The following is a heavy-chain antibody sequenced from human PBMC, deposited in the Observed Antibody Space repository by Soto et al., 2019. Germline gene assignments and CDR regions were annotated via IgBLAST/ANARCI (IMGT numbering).Heavy chain of an antibody. CDR3: ARDGEGARPGNY. CDR1: GFTFSSYW. Sequence: ESGGGLVQPGGSLRLSCAASGFTFSSYWMSWVRQAPGKGLEWVANIKQDGSEKYYVDSVKGRFTIYRDNAKNSLYLQMNSLRAEETAVYYCARDGEGARPGNYWGQGTLVTVSS. D-gene: IGHD6-6*01. J-gene: IGHJ4*02. V-gene: IGHV3-7*05. CDR2: IKQDGSEK.